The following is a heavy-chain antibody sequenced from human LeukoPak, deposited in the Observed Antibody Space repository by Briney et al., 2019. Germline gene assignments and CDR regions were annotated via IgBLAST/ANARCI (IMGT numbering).Heavy chain of an antibody. Sequence: SGTQSLTCAVCGGSLSSSNWWSWVRQPPGNGLEWSGEIYHSQSPNYNPSLKTRVTISVDKSKNQFSLKLSSVTAADTAVYYCARVIGYQLLYGYFDYWGQGTLVTVSS. D-gene: IGHD2-2*02. J-gene: IGHJ4*02. CDR2: IYHSQSP. V-gene: IGHV4-4*02. CDR1: GGSLSSSNW. CDR3: ARVIGYQLLYGYFDY.